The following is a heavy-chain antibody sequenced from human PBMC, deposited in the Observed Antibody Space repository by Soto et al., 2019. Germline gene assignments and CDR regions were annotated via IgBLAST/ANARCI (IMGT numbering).Heavy chain of an antibody. J-gene: IGHJ5*02. V-gene: IGHV4-4*07. D-gene: IGHD3-3*01. CDR1: GGTISGYY. CDR3: ARGQRFSDWFDP. CDR2: IYSSGNT. Sequence: QVHLQESGPGLVKPSETLSLTCSVSGGTISGYYWTWIRQPAGKGLEWIGRIYSSGNTKYNPSLQSRVTMSLATSNNQFSRRLTSVTAADTAVYYCARGQRFSDWFDPWGQGTLVTVSS.